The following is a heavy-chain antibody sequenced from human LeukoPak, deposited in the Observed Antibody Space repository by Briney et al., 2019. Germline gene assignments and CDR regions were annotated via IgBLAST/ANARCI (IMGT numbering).Heavy chain of an antibody. CDR2: IWHDGSKQ. D-gene: IGHD2-15*01. J-gene: IGHJ4*02. CDR3: AREDSGGWLSAY. V-gene: IGHV3-33*01. CDR1: GFMFSEHG. Sequence: PGRSLRLSCAASGFMFSEHGMHWIRQAPCKGLEWVAVIWHDGSKQLYADSVKGRFSISRDDSTSTLYLQMNSLRAEDTAVYYCAREDSGGWLSAYWGQGTLVTVSS.